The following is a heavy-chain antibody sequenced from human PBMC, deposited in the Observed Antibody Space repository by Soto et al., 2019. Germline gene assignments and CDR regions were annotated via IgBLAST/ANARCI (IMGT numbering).Heavy chain of an antibody. V-gene: IGHV1-2*02. J-gene: IGHJ4*02. CDR2: INPNSGGT. CDR3: ARGPIQLWLLGDY. D-gene: IGHD5-18*01. CDR1: GYTFTGYY. Sequence: ASVKVSCKASGYTFTGYYMHWVRQAPGQGLEWMGWINPNSGGTNYAQKFQGRVTMTRDTSNSTAYMELSRLRSDDTAVYYCARGPIQLWLLGDYWGQGTLVTVSS.